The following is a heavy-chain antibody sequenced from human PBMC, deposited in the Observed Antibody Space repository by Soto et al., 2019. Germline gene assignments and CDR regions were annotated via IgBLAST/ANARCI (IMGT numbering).Heavy chain of an antibody. J-gene: IGHJ4*02. Sequence: QVQLAQSGAEVRKPGSSVKVSCRASGGSFSDFAFSWVRQAPGQGLEWMGGIIPMFAATKYAQRFQDRVTITADASTKTVYLELSSLTYDDSAVYYCARGGIVAVPAALSSYDDYTNYRFDSWGQGTLVSVSS. CDR3: ARGGIVAVPAALSSYDDYTNYRFDS. D-gene: IGHD2-15*01. V-gene: IGHV1-69*01. CDR2: IIPMFAAT. CDR1: GGSFSDFA.